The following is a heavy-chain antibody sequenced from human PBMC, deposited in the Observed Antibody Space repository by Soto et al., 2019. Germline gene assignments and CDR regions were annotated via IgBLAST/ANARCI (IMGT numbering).Heavy chain of an antibody. CDR1: GFTFSLSA. CDR3: AKGPEYDILTGCDY. V-gene: IGHV3-23*01. D-gene: IGHD3-9*01. Sequence: EVQLLESGGGFVQPGESLRLSCVASGFTFSLSAMSWVRQAPGRGLEWVSCISGGGGSTEYTDSVKGRSTISRDNSKDTEHLGMNRLRGEVTAVHYCAKGPEYDILTGCDYWGQGALVTVSS. J-gene: IGHJ4*02. CDR2: ISGGGGST.